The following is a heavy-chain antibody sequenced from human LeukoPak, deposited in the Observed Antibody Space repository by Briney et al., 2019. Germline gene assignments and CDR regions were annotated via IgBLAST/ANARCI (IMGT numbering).Heavy chain of an antibody. CDR3: ARDYCSGGSCYPGWFDP. Sequence: ASVKVSCKASGYTFTGYYMHWVRQAPGQGLEWMGWISAYNGNTNYAQKLQGRVTMTTDTSTSTAYMELRSLRSDDTAVYYCARDYCSGGSCYPGWFDPWGQGTLVIVSS. J-gene: IGHJ5*02. V-gene: IGHV1-18*04. CDR2: ISAYNGNT. D-gene: IGHD2-15*01. CDR1: GYTFTGYY.